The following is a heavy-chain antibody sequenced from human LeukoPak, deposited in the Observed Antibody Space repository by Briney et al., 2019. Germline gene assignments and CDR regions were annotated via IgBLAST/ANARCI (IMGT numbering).Heavy chain of an antibody. CDR3: ARLSYSSSWSDYYFDY. V-gene: IGHV7-4-1*02. CDR1: GYTFTSYA. Sequence: ASVKVSCKASGYTFTSYAMNWVRQAPGQGLEWMGWINTNTGNPTFAQGFTGRFVFSLDTSVSTAYLQISSLKAEDTAVYYCARLSYSSSWSDYYFDYWGQGTLVTVSS. D-gene: IGHD6-13*01. J-gene: IGHJ4*02. CDR2: INTNTGNP.